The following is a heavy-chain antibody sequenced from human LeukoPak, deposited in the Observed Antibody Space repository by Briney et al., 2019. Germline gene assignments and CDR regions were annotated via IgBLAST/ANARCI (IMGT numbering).Heavy chain of an antibody. CDR1: GGSISSGSYY. CDR3: ARDSVAGTRAGGYYYYGMDV. D-gene: IGHD6-19*01. V-gene: IGHV4-61*02. J-gene: IGHJ6*02. Sequence: SETLSLTCTVSGGSISSGSYYWSWIRQPAGKGLEWIGRIYTSGSTNYNPSLKSRVTISVDTSKNQFSLKLSFVTAADTAVYYCARDSVAGTRAGGYYYYGMDVWGQGTTVTVSS. CDR2: IYTSGST.